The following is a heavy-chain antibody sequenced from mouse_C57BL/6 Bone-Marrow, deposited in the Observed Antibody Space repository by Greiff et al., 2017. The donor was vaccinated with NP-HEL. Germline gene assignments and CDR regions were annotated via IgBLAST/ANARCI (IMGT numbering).Heavy chain of an antibody. CDR1: EYEFPSHD. Sequence: DVMLVESGGGLVQPGESLKLSCESNEYEFPSHDMSWVRKTPEKRLELVAAINSDGGSTYYPDTMERRFIISRDNTQKTLYLQMSSLRSEDTALYYCARLGYYYGSSHYFDYWGQGTTLTVSS. J-gene: IGHJ2*01. CDR2: INSDGGST. D-gene: IGHD1-1*01. V-gene: IGHV5-2*01. CDR3: ARLGYYYGSSHYFDY.